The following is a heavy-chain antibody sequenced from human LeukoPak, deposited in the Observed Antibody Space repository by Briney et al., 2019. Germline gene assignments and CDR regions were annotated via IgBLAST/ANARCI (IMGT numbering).Heavy chain of an antibody. J-gene: IGHJ4*02. CDR3: ASWGSGTSLDY. Sequence: SETLSLTCTVSGGSISDYYWSWIRQPPGRGLEWIGYIYYSGSTNYNPSLKSRVTISVDTSENQFSLKLSSVTAADTAVYYCASWGSGTSLDYWGQGTLVTVSS. V-gene: IGHV4-59*01. D-gene: IGHD3-10*01. CDR1: GGSISDYY. CDR2: IYYSGST.